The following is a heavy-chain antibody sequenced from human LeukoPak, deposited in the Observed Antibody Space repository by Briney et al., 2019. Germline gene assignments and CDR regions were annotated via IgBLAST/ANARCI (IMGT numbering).Heavy chain of an antibody. V-gene: IGHV3-33*01. Sequence: PGRSLRLSCAASGFTFSTYGMHWVRQAPGKGLEWVAVIWYDGSNKYYADSVKGRFTISRDNSKNTLYLQMNSLRAEDTAVYYCARDRRDYYGVDVWGQGTTVTVSS. CDR3: ARDRRDYYGVDV. CDR2: IWYDGSNK. J-gene: IGHJ6*02. CDR1: GFTFSTYG.